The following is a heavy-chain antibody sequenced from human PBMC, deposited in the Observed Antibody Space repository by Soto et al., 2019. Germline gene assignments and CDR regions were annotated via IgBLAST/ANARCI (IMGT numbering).Heavy chain of an antibody. CDR2: IYYSGST. CDR1: GGSISSYY. D-gene: IGHD4-17*01. Sequence: SETLSLTCTVSGGSISSYYWSWIRQPPGKGLEWIGYIYYSGSTNYNPSLKSRVTISVDTSKNQFSLKLSSVTAADTAVYYCAIDQGYGDYGDAFDIRAQRTTVTGSS. V-gene: IGHV4-59*01. J-gene: IGHJ3*02. CDR3: AIDQGYGDYGDAFDI.